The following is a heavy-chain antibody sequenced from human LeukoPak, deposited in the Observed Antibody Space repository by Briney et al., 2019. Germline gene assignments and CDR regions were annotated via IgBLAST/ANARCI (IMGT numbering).Heavy chain of an antibody. J-gene: IGHJ4*02. CDR1: GFTFSSHA. CDR3: AKDPISSTAARRFDY. V-gene: IGHV3-23*01. Sequence: GGSLRLSCAASGFTFSSHAMSWVRQAPGKGLEWVSGISGSGGSTYYADSVKGRFTISRDNSKNTLYLQMNSLRAEDTAVYYCAKDPISSTAARRFDYWGQGTLVTVSS. D-gene: IGHD6-6*01. CDR2: ISGSGGST.